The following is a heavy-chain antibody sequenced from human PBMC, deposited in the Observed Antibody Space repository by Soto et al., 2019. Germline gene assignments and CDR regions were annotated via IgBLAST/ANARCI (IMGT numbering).Heavy chain of an antibody. V-gene: IGHV3-11*01. J-gene: IGHJ6*03. CDR3: ARAGTTVTTGYYYYYYMDV. D-gene: IGHD4-4*01. CDR1: GFTFSDYY. CDR2: ISSSGSTI. Sequence: GGSLRLSCAASGFTFSDYYMSWIRQAPGKGLEWVSYISSSGSTIYYADSVKGRFTISRDNAKNSLYLQMNSLRAEDTAVYYCARAGTTVTTGYYYYYYMDVWGKGTTVTVSS.